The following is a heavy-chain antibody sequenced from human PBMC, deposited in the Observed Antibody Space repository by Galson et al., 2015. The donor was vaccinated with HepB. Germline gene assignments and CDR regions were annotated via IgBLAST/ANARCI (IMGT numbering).Heavy chain of an antibody. CDR1: GYTFTGYY. J-gene: IGHJ4*02. Sequence: SVKVSCKASGYTFTGYYMHWVRQAPGQGLEWMGWINPNSGGTNYAQKLQGWVTMTRDTSISTAYMELSRLRSDDTAVYYCARGLDNRPSYDAIDTAMVDFDYWGQGTLVTASS. CDR2: INPNSGGT. D-gene: IGHD5-18*01. CDR3: ARGLDNRPSYDAIDTAMVDFDY. V-gene: IGHV1-2*04.